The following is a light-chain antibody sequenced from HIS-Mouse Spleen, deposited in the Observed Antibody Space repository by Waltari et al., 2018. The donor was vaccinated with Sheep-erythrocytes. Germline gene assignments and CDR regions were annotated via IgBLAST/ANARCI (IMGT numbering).Light chain of an antibody. CDR2: EDI. Sequence: SYELTQPPSVSVSPGQTARITCSGDALPKKYAYWYQQKSGQAPVMVIYEDIKRTPGIPERCSGSTSGTMANLTISGAQVEDEADYYWYSTDSSGNHWVFGGGTKLTVL. CDR1: ALPKKY. CDR3: YSTDSSGNHWV. J-gene: IGLJ3*02. V-gene: IGLV3-10*01.